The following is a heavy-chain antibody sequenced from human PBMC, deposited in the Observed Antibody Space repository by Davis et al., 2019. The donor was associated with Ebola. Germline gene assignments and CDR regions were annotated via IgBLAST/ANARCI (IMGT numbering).Heavy chain of an antibody. CDR3: ARDPLYSGSYYGWFDP. V-gene: IGHV1-3*01. J-gene: IGHJ5*02. CDR1: GGTFSSYA. Sequence: ASVKVSCKASGGTFSSYAISWVRQAPGQGLEWMGWINAGNGNTKYSQKFQGRVTITRDTSASTAYMELSSLRSEDTAVYYCARDPLYSGSYYGWFDPWGQGTLVTVSS. CDR2: INAGNGNT. D-gene: IGHD1-26*01.